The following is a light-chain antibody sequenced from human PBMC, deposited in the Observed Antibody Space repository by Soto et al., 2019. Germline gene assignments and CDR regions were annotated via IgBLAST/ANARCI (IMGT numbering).Light chain of an antibody. J-gene: IGKJ1*01. CDR2: EAS. CDR3: QQYRSWPRT. Sequence: DIQMTQSPSTLSASVGDRVTITCRASQSIRAWLAWYQQKPGKAPKFLIYEASSLERGVPSRFSGSGSGTEFTLTISSLQADDFATYYCQQYRSWPRTFGQGTKVEI. CDR1: QSIRAW. V-gene: IGKV1-5*03.